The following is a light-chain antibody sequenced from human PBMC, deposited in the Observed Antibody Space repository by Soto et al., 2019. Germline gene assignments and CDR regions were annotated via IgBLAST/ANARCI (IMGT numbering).Light chain of an antibody. Sequence: EIVLTQSPGTLSLSPGERATLSCRASQSVDSRFLAWYQQKCGQAPRVLMYGASIKDTGIPDRFSGSGSGTDFTVSIRRLEREDFAVYYCQQYDSSRTLGQGTKVEMK. V-gene: IGKV3-20*01. CDR1: QSVDSRF. CDR2: GAS. CDR3: QQYDSSRT. J-gene: IGKJ1*01.